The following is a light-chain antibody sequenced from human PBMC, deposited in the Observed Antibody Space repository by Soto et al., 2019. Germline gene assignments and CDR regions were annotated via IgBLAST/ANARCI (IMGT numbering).Light chain of an antibody. CDR1: QSVTNN. J-gene: IGKJ2*01. CDR3: QQYYQWPSYT. CDR2: DAS. V-gene: IGKV3-15*01. Sequence: EKVMTQSPATLSVSPGETATLSCRASQSVTNNYLAWYQQKPGQAPRLLVYDASTRATAIPARFSGSGSGTEFTLTINTLQPEDFAVYYCQQYYQWPSYTFGQGTKVDIK.